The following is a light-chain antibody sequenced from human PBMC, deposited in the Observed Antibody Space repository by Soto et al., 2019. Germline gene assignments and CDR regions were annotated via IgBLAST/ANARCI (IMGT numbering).Light chain of an antibody. Sequence: QSALTQPPSVSGSPGQSVTISCSGTSSDVGSYDAVSWYQQSPGTAPELMIYGVNNRPSGVPNRCSGSKSGNTAALTVSGLQAEDEADYYCTSYTASNTVVFGGGTKLTVL. CDR1: SSDVGSYDA. CDR2: GVN. V-gene: IGLV2-18*02. CDR3: TSYTASNTVV. J-gene: IGLJ2*01.